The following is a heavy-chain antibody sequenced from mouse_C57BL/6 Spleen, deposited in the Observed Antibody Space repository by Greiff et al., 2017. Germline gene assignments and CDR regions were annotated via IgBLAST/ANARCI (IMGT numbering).Heavy chain of an antibody. J-gene: IGHJ3*01. V-gene: IGHV1-50*01. CDR3: ARDRGGDTSY. CDR1: GYTFTSYW. CDR2: IDPSDSYT. Sequence: QVQLQQPGAELVKPGASVKLSCKASGYTFTSYWMQWVKQRPGQGLEWIGEIDPSDSYTTYNQKFKGKATLTVDTSSSTAYMQLSSLTSEYAAVYDGARDRGGDTSYWGQGTLVTVSA. D-gene: IGHD5-1-1*01.